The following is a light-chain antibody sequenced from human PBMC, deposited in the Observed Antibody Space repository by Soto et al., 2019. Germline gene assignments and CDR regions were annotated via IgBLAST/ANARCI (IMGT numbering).Light chain of an antibody. CDR3: QQYGSSPPQLT. CDR1: QSVSSSY. CDR2: GAS. V-gene: IGKV3-20*01. Sequence: EIVLTQSPGTLSLSPGERATLSCRASQSVSSSYLAWYQQKPGQAPRLLIYGASSRATGIPDRFSGSGSGTAFTLTISRLEPEDFAVYSCQQYGSSPPQLTFGGGTKVEIK. J-gene: IGKJ4*01.